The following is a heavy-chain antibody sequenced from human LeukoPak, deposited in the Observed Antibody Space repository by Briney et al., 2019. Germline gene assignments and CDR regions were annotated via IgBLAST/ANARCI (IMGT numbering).Heavy chain of an antibody. CDR3: ARDEMGIVVVPAENHYHYYYMDV. V-gene: IGHV3-21*01. D-gene: IGHD2-2*03. Sequence: PGGSLRLSCAASGFTFSSYSMNWVRQAPGKGLEWVSSISSSSSYIYYADSVKGRFTISRDNAKNSLYLQMNSLRAEDTAVYYCARDEMGIVVVPAENHYHYYYMDVWGKGTTVTVSS. CDR2: ISSSSSYI. J-gene: IGHJ6*03. CDR1: GFTFSSYS.